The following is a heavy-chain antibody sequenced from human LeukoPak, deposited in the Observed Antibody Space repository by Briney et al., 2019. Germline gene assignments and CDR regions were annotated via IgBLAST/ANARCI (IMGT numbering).Heavy chain of an antibody. Sequence: PGRSLRLSCAASGFTLDDNAMLWVRQAPGKGLEWVSGICWNSGSIGYADSVKGRFTIPRDNAQNPLSLQMNSLRAEDTALYYCAKDMYPSSRGWYFYGMDVWGQGTTVTVSS. J-gene: IGHJ6*02. CDR2: ICWNSGSI. CDR1: GFTLDDNA. CDR3: AKDMYPSSRGWYFYGMDV. D-gene: IGHD6-19*01. V-gene: IGHV3-9*01.